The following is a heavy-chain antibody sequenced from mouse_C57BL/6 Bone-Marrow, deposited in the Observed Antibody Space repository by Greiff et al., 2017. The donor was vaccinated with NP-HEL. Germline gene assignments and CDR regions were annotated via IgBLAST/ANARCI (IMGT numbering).Heavy chain of an antibody. CDR1: GYTFTDYE. CDR2: IDPETGGT. V-gene: IGHV1-15*01. J-gene: IGHJ3*01. CDR3: LYEGWFAY. D-gene: IGHD2-12*01. Sequence: QVQLHQSGAELVRPGASVTLSCKASGYTFTDYEMHWVKQTPVHGLEWIGAIDPETGGTAYNQKFKGKAILTADKSSSTAYMELRSLTSEDSAVYYCLYEGWFAYWGQGTLVTVSA.